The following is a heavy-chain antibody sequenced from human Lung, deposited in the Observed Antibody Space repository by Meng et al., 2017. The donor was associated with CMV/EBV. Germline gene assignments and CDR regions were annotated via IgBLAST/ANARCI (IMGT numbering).Heavy chain of an antibody. D-gene: IGHD2-2*02. CDR2: ISNTGDTT. Sequence: ESXKISXAASGFTFSHYGMTWVRQAPGKGLEWVSTISNTGDTTYYADSVKGRFTISRDNSKNTLYLQINSLRAEDMAVYYCLAKESCSRTTCYNGAFNMWGQGTXVTVPS. J-gene: IGHJ3*02. V-gene: IGHV3-23*01. CDR3: LAKESCSRTTCYNGAFNM. CDR1: GFTFSHYG.